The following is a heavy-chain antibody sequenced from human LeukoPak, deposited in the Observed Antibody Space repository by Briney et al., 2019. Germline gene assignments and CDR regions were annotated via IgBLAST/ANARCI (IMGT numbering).Heavy chain of an antibody. CDR2: INHSGST. CDR3: ARAPAHSSSWYYYYYMDV. J-gene: IGHJ6*03. D-gene: IGHD6-13*01. Sequence: SGTLSLTCAVSGGSISSSNWWSWVRQPPGKGLEWIGEINHSGSTNYNPSLKSRVTISVDTSKNQFSLKLSSVTAADTAVYYCARAPAHSSSWYYYYYMDVWGKGTTVTVSS. V-gene: IGHV4-4*02. CDR1: GGSISSSNW.